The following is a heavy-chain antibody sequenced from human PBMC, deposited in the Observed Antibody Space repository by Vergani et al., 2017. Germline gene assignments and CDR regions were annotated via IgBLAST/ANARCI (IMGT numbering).Heavy chain of an antibody. V-gene: IGHV4-30-4*01. D-gene: IGHD3-22*01. CDR1: GGSISSGDYY. J-gene: IGHJ5*02. Sequence: QVQLQESGPGLVKPSQTLSLTCTVSGGSISSGDYYWSWIRQPPGKGLEWIGYIYYSGSTYYNPSLKSRVTISVDTSKNQFSLKLSSVTAADTAVYYCARGITMMVVVTSEGSWFDPWGQGTLVTVYS. CDR3: ARGITMMVVVTSEGSWFDP. CDR2: IYYSGST.